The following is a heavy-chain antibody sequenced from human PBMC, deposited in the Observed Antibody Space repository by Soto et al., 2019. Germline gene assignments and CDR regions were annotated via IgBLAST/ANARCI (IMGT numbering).Heavy chain of an antibody. CDR2: ILHTGDF. CDR3: AKGAGRLGSSTA. Sequence: QVQLQESGPGLVKPSETLSLTCTVSGDSMSSSYWSWFRQPPGKGLEYIGYILHTGDFNYNPSLKSRVTXXRXXSKNQWSLKLSFVTAADTAMYYCAKGAGRLGSSTARGQGTLVTVSS. V-gene: IGHV4-59*01. CDR1: GDSMSSSY. D-gene: IGHD2-8*02. J-gene: IGHJ4*02.